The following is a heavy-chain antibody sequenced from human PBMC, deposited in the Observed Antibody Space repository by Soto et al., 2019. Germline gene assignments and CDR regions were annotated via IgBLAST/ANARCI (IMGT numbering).Heavy chain of an antibody. CDR3: ARSDAVPGADIDY. J-gene: IGHJ4*03. Sequence: SETLSLTCTVSGGSISGSYCSCLRQSPGKGLEWLGYVYYTGSTNYSPSLRRRVRIPVDTAKNEFSLRLSSVTAAATAVYFCARSDAVPGADIDYLGQGT. CDR1: GGSISGSY. V-gene: IGHV4-59*01. CDR2: VYYTGST. D-gene: IGHD6-19*01.